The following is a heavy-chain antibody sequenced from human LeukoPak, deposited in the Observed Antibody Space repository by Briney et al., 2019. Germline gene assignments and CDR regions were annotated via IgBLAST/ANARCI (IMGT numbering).Heavy chain of an antibody. J-gene: IGHJ4*02. V-gene: IGHV3-11*04. CDR3: ARKLIAARFNPYYFDY. D-gene: IGHD6-6*01. CDR1: GFTFSDYY. Sequence: GGSLRLSCAASGFTFSDYYMSWIRQAPGKGLEWVSYISSSGSTIYYADSVKGRFTISRDNAKNSLYLQMNSLRAEDTAVYYCARKLIAARFNPYYFDYWGQGTLVTVSS. CDR2: ISSSGSTI.